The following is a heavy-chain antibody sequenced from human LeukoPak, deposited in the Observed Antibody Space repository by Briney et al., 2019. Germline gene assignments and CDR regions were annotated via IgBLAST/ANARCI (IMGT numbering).Heavy chain of an antibody. Sequence: HWASVKVSRKVSGYTLTELSMHWVRQAPGKGLEWMGGFDPEDGETIYAQKFQGRVTMTEDTSTDTAYMELSSLRSEDTAVYYCAGFWSGYYFNWGQGTLVTVSS. CDR1: GYTLTELS. J-gene: IGHJ4*02. D-gene: IGHD3-3*01. V-gene: IGHV1-24*01. CDR2: FDPEDGET. CDR3: AGFWSGYYFN.